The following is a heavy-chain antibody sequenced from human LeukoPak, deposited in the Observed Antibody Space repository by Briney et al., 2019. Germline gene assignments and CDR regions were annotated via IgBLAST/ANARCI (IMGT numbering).Heavy chain of an antibody. J-gene: IGHJ4*02. CDR3: AKDYYYDSSGYYPKSFDY. CDR1: GFTFSSYG. Sequence: GGSLRLSCAASGFTFSSYGMSWVRQAPGKGLEWVSAISGSGGSTYYADSVKGRFTISRDNSKNTLYLQMNSLRAEDTAVYYCAKDYYYDSSGYYPKSFDYWGQGTLVTVSS. CDR2: ISGSGGST. V-gene: IGHV3-23*01. D-gene: IGHD3-22*01.